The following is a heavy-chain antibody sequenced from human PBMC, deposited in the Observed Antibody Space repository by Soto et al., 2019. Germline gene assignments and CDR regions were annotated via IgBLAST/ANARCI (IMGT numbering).Heavy chain of an antibody. CDR1: GGSISSYY. J-gene: IGHJ4*02. Sequence: SETLSLTCTVSGGSISSYYWSWIRQPPGKGLECIGYIYYSGSTNYNPSLKSRVTISVDTSKNQFSLKLSSVTAADTAVYYCASYGGNSAYSFDYWGQGTLVTVS. V-gene: IGHV4-59*01. D-gene: IGHD4-17*01. CDR3: ASYGGNSAYSFDY. CDR2: IYYSGST.